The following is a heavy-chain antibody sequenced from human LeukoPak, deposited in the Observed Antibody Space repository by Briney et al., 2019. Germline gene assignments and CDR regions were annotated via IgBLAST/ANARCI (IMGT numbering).Heavy chain of an antibody. CDR2: IFYSGNT. CDR1: GGSISGYY. D-gene: IGHD6-13*01. V-gene: IGHV4-59*08. Sequence: SETLSLTCTVSGGSISGYYWSWIRQPPGQGLEWIGYIFYSGNTNYNPTLKSRVTISVDTSENQFSLRLSSVTAADTAVYFCGRQASWLPYFDLWGRGTLVAVSS. J-gene: IGHJ2*01. CDR3: GRQASWLPYFDL.